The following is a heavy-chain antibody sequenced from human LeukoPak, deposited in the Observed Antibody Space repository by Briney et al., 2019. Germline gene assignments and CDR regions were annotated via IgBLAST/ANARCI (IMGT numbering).Heavy chain of an antibody. CDR2: IKSSGTA. D-gene: IGHD5-24*01. Sequence: SETLSLTCSVSGGSINRYYWGWVRQPPGKGLEWIGHIKSSGTANYNPSLSSRVTISIDTTKTRFSLKLTSVTAAATAVFFCVRSREGNNVETWGQGTLVTVSS. J-gene: IGHJ4*02. CDR3: VRSREGNNVET. CDR1: GGSINRYY. V-gene: IGHV4-59*01.